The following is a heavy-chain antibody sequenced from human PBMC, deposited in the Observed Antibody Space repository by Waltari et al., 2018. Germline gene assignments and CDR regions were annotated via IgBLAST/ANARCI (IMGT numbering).Heavy chain of an antibody. V-gene: IGHV4-34*01. J-gene: IGHJ3*02. D-gene: IGHD6-19*01. CDR3: ARRSDPSSGWPHDAFDI. CDR1: GGSFSGYY. CDR2: INHSGST. Sequence: QVQLQQWGAGLLKPSETLSLTCAVYGGSFSGYYWSWIRQPPGKGLEWIGEINHSGSTNYNPSLKSRVTISVDTAKSQFALKLSSVSAADTAVYYCARRSDPSSGWPHDAFDIWGQGTMVTVSS.